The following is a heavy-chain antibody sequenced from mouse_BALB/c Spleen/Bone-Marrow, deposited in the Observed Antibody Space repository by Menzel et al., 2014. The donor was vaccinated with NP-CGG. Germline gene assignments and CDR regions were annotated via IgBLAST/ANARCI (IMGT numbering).Heavy chain of an antibody. CDR2: ISSGGSYT. D-gene: IGHD1-1*01. V-gene: IGHV5-6*01. Sequence: EVQRVESGGGLVQPGGSRKLSCAASGFTFSSYGMSWVRQTPDKRLEWVATISSGGSYTYYPGSVKGRFTISRDNAKNTLYLQMSSLKSEDTAMYYCARPTTVVATGGSFDYWSQGTTLTVSS. J-gene: IGHJ2*01. CDR3: ARPTTVVATGGSFDY. CDR1: GFTFSSYG.